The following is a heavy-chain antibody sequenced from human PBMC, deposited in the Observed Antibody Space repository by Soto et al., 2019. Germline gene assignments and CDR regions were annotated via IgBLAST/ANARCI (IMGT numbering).Heavy chain of an antibody. CDR3: ANGPGGVVVPAAYYYYGMDV. D-gene: IGHD2-2*01. CDR1: GFTFSSYG. CDR2: ISYDGSNK. Sequence: GGSLKLSCAASGFTFSSYGMHWVRQAPGKGLEWVAVISYDGSNKYYADSVKGRFTISRDNSKNTLYLQMNSLRAEDTAVYYCANGPGGVVVPAAYYYYGMDVWGQGTTVTVSS. J-gene: IGHJ6*02. V-gene: IGHV3-30*18.